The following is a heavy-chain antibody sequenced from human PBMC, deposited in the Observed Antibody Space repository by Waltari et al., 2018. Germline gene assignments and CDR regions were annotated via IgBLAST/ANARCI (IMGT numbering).Heavy chain of an antibody. D-gene: IGHD2-15*01. CDR2: TYFRSKWSD. V-gene: IGHV6-1*01. J-gene: IGHJ4*02. CDR1: GDSVSSYSSA. CDR3: ARGVVANTYYFDY. Sequence: QVQLQQSGPGLVKPSQTLSLTCAISGDSVSSYSSAWNWIRQSPSSGFEWLGRTYFRSKWSDDYAVSVRGRLTINPDTSKNQFSLQLNSVTPEDTAVYYCARGVVANTYYFDYWGQGTLVTVSS.